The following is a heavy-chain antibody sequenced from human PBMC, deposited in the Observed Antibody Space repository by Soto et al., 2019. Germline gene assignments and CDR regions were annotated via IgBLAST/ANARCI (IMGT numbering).Heavy chain of an antibody. Sequence: SETLSLTCAVSGGSISSGNWWSWVRQPPGKGLEWMGEIYHSGSTNYNPSLKSRVTISVDKSKNQFSLKLSSVAAADTAVYYCARAPNYDFWSGYYRNYYYYGMDVWGQGTTVTVSS. D-gene: IGHD3-3*01. CDR1: GGSISSGNW. J-gene: IGHJ6*02. CDR3: ARAPNYDFWSGYYRNYYYYGMDV. V-gene: IGHV4-4*02. CDR2: IYHSGST.